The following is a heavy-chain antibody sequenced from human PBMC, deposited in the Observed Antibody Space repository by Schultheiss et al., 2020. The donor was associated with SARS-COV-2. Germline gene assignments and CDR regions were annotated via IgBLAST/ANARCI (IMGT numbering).Heavy chain of an antibody. CDR3: ARGQQWLAKDFDY. V-gene: IGHV3-33*01. D-gene: IGHD6-19*01. CDR1: GLTFSSYG. J-gene: IGHJ4*02. CDR2: IWYDGSKT. Sequence: GGSLRLSCAASGLTFSSYGMHWVRQSPGKGLEWVAFIWYDGSKTYYADSVKGRFTISRDNSKDTLYLQMNSMRDEDTAVYYCARGQQWLAKDFDYWGQGTLVTVSS.